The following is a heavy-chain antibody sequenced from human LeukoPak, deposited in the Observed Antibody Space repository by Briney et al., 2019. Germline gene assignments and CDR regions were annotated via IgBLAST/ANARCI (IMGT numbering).Heavy chain of an antibody. CDR3: ARLGTYSGNLFDN. Sequence: PSETLSLTCTVSGGSVSSDSYYLVWVRQPPGKGLEWTGSINYSGTTFYSSSLKSRITLSMDASKTQFSLRLTSVTAADTGVYYCARLGTYSGNLFDNWGQGTLVTVSS. J-gene: IGHJ4*02. D-gene: IGHD1-26*01. V-gene: IGHV4-39*01. CDR1: GGSVSSDSYY. CDR2: INYSGTT.